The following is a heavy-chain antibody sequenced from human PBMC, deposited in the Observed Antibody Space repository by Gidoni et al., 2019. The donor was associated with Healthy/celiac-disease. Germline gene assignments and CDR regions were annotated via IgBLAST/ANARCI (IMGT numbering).Heavy chain of an antibody. CDR1: GYTFTSYG. CDR2: ISYYNGNT. Sequence: QVPLLQSGAEVMKPGASVKVSCKASGYTFTSYGTSWVRQAPGQGLEWMGWISYYNGNTNYAHKLYGRATMTTDTITSTAYMELRSLRSDDTAVYDCARAPSAIFGVTDYWGQGTLVTVSS. J-gene: IGHJ4*02. CDR3: ARAPSAIFGVTDY. V-gene: IGHV1-18*04. D-gene: IGHD3-3*01.